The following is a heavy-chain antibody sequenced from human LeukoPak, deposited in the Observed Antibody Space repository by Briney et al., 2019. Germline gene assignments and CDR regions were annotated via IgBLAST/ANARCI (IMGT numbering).Heavy chain of an antibody. CDR1: GFAFGSHW. V-gene: IGHV3-7*01. Sequence: GGSLRLSCAASGFAFGSHWMSWVRQTPGRGLEWLANIRQDGGATFYLDSVKGRFIISRDNAKNLLYLQMNSLRAEDTAVYYCARGENSLCTLTDCFGIYSDSWGQGALVTVSS. CDR3: ARGENSLCTLTDCFGIYSDS. J-gene: IGHJ4*02. CDR2: IRQDGGAT. D-gene: IGHD2-21*02.